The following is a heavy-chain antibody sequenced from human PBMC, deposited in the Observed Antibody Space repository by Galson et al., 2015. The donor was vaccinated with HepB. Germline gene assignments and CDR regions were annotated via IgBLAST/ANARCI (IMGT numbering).Heavy chain of an antibody. CDR1: GFSLSTSGMR. V-gene: IGHV2-70*04. CDR2: IDWDDDK. CDR3: ARTPAHYDSSGYYYDY. Sequence: PALVKPTQTLTLTCTFSGFSLSTSGMRVSWIRQPPGKALEWLARIDWDDDKFYSTSLKTRLTISKDTSKNQVVLTMTNMDPVDTATYYCARTPAHYDSSGYYYDYWGQGTLVTVSS. J-gene: IGHJ4*02. D-gene: IGHD3-22*01.